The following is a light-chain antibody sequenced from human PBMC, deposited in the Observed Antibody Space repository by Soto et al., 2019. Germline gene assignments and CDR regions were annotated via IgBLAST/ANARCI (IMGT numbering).Light chain of an antibody. CDR3: HHNGVSPT. Sequence: EIVLTQSPGTLSLSPGERATLSCRSSQTVTNSYLAWYQQQPGQAPMLLIYDVSSRATGIPDRFSGSGSGTDFPLAISRLESEDFAVYYYHHNGVSPTFGQGTKVEIK. CDR1: QTVTNSY. CDR2: DVS. V-gene: IGKV3-20*01. J-gene: IGKJ1*01.